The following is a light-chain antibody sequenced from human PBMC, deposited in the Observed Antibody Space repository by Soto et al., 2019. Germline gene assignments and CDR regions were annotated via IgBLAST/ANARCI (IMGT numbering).Light chain of an antibody. CDR2: DAS. CDR3: QQGSKCPPT. V-gene: IGKV3-11*01. J-gene: IGKJ1*01. Sequence: EIVLTQSPATLSLSPGERATLSCRASQSVSNYLAWYQQKPGQSPRLLIYDASKRATGIPARFSGSGSGTDFSISISSLEPEDFAVYYWQQGSKCPPTFGQGTKVEIK. CDR1: QSVSNY.